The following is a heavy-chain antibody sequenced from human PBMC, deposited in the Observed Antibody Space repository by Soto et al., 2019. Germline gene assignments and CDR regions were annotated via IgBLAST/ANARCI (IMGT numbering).Heavy chain of an antibody. CDR3: ARTSGYSLYEY. CDR1: GYTFTSYA. J-gene: IGHJ4*02. Sequence: QVQLVQSGAEVKKPGASVKVSCKASGYTFTSYAMHWVRQAPGQRLEWMGWINAGNGNTKYSQKFQSRVTITRDTSASTAYMELSSLRSEDTAVYYCARTSGYSLYEYWGQGTLVTVSS. V-gene: IGHV1-3*01. CDR2: INAGNGNT. D-gene: IGHD3-3*01.